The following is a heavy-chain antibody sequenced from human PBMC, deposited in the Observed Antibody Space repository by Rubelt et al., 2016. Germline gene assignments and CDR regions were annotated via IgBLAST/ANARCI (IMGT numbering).Heavy chain of an antibody. J-gene: IGHJ4*02. D-gene: IGHD3-10*01. CDR2: INAGNGNT. Sequence: QVQLVQSGAEVKKPGSSVKVSCKASGGTFSSYAISWVRQAPGQGLEWMGWINAGNGNTKYSQKFQGGVTSTRDTSASTAYMELSSLRSEDTAVYYCARGGLSELLWFGESRIDYWGQGTLVTVSS. CDR3: ARGGLSELLWFGESRIDY. CDR1: GGTFSSYA. V-gene: IGHV1-3*01.